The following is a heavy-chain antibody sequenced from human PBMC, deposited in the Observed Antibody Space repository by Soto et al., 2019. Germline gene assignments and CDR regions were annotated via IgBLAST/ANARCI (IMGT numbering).Heavy chain of an antibody. Sequence: QVQLVQSGAEVKKPGSSVKVSCKASGGTFSSYAISWVRQAPGQGLEWMGGIIPIFGTANYARKFQGRLTITADDSTDTAYMERSSLRSEDTAVYYCARGPPCSSTSCYRNYYYYYGMDVWGQGTTVTVSS. CDR1: GGTFSSYA. D-gene: IGHD2-2*01. J-gene: IGHJ6*02. CDR2: IIPIFGTA. CDR3: ARGPPCSSTSCYRNYYYYYGMDV. V-gene: IGHV1-69*01.